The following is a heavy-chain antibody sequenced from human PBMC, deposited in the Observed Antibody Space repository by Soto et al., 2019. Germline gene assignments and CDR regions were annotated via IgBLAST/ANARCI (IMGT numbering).Heavy chain of an antibody. CDR2: IWYDGSNT. CDR3: VRDLLGSGGHLDY. CDR1: GFIFSSFG. J-gene: IGHJ4*02. Sequence: GGSLRLSCAASGFIFSSFGMHWVRQAPGKGLEWVAHIWYDGSNTYYADSVKGRFTISRDNSRNTVYLQMNSLRAEDTAVYHCVRDLLGSGGHLDYWGQGTPVTVSA. V-gene: IGHV3-33*01. D-gene: IGHD7-27*01.